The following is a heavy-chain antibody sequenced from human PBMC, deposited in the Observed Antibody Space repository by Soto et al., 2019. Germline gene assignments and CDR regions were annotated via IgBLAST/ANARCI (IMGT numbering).Heavy chain of an antibody. D-gene: IGHD5-12*01. CDR2: INSDGSST. CDR1: GFTFSSYW. J-gene: IGHJ4*02. V-gene: IGHV3-74*01. Sequence: PGGSLRLSCAASGFTFSSYWMHWVRQAPGKGLVWVSRINSDGSSTSYADSVKGRFTISRDNAKNTLYLQMNSLGAEDTAVYYCAREEREMATIPFDYWGQGTLVTVSS. CDR3: AREEREMATIPFDY.